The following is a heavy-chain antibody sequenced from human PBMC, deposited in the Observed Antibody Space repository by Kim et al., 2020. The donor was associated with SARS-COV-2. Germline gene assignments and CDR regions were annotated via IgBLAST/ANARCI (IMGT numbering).Heavy chain of an antibody. Sequence: SETLSLTCAVYGGSFSGYYWSWIRQPPGKGLEWIGEINHSGSTNYNPSLNSRVTISVDTSKNQFSLKLSSVTAADTAVYYCARNYCSGGSCYSVYFDYWGQGTLVTVSS. CDR2: INHSGST. CDR3: ARNYCSGGSCYSVYFDY. CDR1: GGSFSGYY. D-gene: IGHD2-15*01. V-gene: IGHV4-34*01. J-gene: IGHJ4*02.